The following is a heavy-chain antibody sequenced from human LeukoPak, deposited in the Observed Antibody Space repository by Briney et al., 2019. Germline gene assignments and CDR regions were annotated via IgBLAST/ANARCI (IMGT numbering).Heavy chain of an antibody. Sequence: GGSLRLSCAASGFTFSSYAMHWVRQAPGKGLEYVSAISSNGGSTYYANSVKGRFTISRDNSKNTLYLQMNSLRAEDTAVYYCARETIAVAARQGAFDIWGQGTMVTVSS. CDR1: GFTFSSYA. CDR2: ISSNGGST. CDR3: ARETIAVAARQGAFDI. V-gene: IGHV3-64*01. D-gene: IGHD6-19*01. J-gene: IGHJ3*02.